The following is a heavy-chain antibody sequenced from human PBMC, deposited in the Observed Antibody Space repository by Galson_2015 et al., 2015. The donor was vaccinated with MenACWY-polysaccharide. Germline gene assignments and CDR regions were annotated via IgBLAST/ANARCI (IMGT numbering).Heavy chain of an antibody. CDR3: ARAGDCGSTSCYTDY. D-gene: IGHD2-2*02. V-gene: IGHV3-74*01. J-gene: IGHJ4*02. CDR1: GFTFSSYW. CDR2: IKSDGNST. Sequence: SLRLSCAASGFTFSSYWMHWVRQAPGKGLVWVSRIKSDGNSTSYADSVRGRFTISRDNAKNTLYLQMNSLRAEDTAIYYCARAGDCGSTSCYTDYWSQGTRVTVSS.